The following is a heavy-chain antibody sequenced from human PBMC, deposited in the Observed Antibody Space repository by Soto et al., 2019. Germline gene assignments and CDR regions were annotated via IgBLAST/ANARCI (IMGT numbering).Heavy chain of an antibody. CDR2: ISSSSSYT. Sequence: PGGSLRLYCAASGFTFSDYYMSWIRQAPGKGLEWVSYISSSSSYTNYADSVKGRFTISRDNAKNSLYLQMNSLRAEDTAVYYCARDLGYSTNNWGQGTLVTVSS. CDR1: GFTFSDYY. CDR3: ARDLGYSTNN. V-gene: IGHV3-11*06. D-gene: IGHD1-26*01. J-gene: IGHJ4*02.